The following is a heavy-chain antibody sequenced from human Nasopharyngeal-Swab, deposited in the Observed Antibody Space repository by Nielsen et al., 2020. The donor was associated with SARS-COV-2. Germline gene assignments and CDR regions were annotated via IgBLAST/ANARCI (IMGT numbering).Heavy chain of an antibody. CDR1: GFIFDDFA. CDR2: ITWNSDEV. V-gene: IGHV3-9*01. CDR3: AKVGANFDY. J-gene: IGHJ4*02. D-gene: IGHD3-10*01. Sequence: GGSLRLSCVASGFIFDDFAMHWVRQVPGKGLEWVSGITWNSDEVHYADSVKGRFATSRDNARNSLFLQMDSLRAEDTALYYCAKVGANFDYWGQGTLVTVSS.